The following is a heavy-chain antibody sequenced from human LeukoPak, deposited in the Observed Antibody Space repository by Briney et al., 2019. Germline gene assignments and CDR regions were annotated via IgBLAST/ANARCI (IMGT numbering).Heavy chain of an antibody. D-gene: IGHD1-26*01. CDR2: ISGSGNST. V-gene: IGHV3-23*01. CDR3: AKHPRGPYSPFHY. Sequence: GGSLRLSCAASGFTFTSYAMSWVRQAPGKGLQWVSGISGSGNSTYYAGSVKGRFTISRDNSKNTLFLQMNSLRAEDAAVYYRAKHPRGPYSPFHYWAQGTLVTVSS. J-gene: IGHJ4*02. CDR1: GFTFTSYA.